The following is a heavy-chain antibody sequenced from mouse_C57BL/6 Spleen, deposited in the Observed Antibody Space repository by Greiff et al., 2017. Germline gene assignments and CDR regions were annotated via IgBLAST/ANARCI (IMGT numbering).Heavy chain of an antibody. Sequence: EVQLQESGPGLVKPSQSLSLTCSVTGYSITSGYYWNWIRQFPGNKLEWMGYISYDGSNNYNPSLKNRISITRDTSKNQFFLKLNSVTTEDTATYYCAREGYDYDGGYWGQGTTLTVSS. D-gene: IGHD2-4*01. CDR2: ISYDGSN. J-gene: IGHJ2*01. CDR1: GYSITSGYY. V-gene: IGHV3-6*01. CDR3: AREGYDYDGGY.